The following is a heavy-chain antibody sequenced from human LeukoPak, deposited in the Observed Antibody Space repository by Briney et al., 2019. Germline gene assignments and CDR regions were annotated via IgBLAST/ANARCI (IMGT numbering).Heavy chain of an antibody. CDR3: VRGRILGLESYFDC. CDR2: IDRGSSNM. V-gene: IGHV3-48*03. Sequence: QAGGSLRLSCAASGFSVTNFEMHWVRQAPGKGLEWVSYIDRGSSNMYYADSVRGRFTISSDTAKESVHLQMNSLRGDDTAVYYCVRGRILGLESYFDCWGQGALVTVSS. D-gene: IGHD2/OR15-2a*01. J-gene: IGHJ4*02. CDR1: GFSVTNFE.